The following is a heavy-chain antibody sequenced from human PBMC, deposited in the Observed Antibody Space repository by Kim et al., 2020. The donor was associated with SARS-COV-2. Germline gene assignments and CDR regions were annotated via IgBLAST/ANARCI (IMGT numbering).Heavy chain of an antibody. D-gene: IGHD2-15*01. Sequence: GGSLRLSCAASGFTFSSYAMNWVRQAPGKGLEWVSVIGGSGYHTYYADSVKGRFTISRDNSKNTRFLQMNSLRAEDTAIYYCAKDTGSRSFDYWGQGTL. J-gene: IGHJ4*02. V-gene: IGHV3-23*01. CDR2: IGGSGYHT. CDR1: GFTFSSYA. CDR3: AKDTGSRSFDY.